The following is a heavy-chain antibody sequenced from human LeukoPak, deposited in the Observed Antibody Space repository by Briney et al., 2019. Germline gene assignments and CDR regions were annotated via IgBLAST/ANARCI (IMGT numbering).Heavy chain of an antibody. D-gene: IGHD2-2*01. J-gene: IGHJ4*02. Sequence: PSETLSLTCAVSGASSSGHYWSWIRQPPGKGLEWTGEISHTGTTKYNPSLMSRATISVDTSRNRFSLTMTSVTAADTAVYYCARHGKYSSSWYYFDYWGQGTLVTVSS. CDR3: ARHGKYSSSWYYFDY. V-gene: IGHV4-34*01. CDR1: GASSSGHY. CDR2: ISHTGTT.